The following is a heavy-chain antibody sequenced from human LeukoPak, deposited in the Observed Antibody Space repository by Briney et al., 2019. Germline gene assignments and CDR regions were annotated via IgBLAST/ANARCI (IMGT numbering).Heavy chain of an antibody. CDR1: EDTFNNYW. J-gene: IGHJ3*02. CDR2: IFPGDSDT. CDR3: VRDRNGRYAFDI. Sequence: GGSLKISCEASEDTFNNYWIAWVRQVPGKGLEWVGIIFPGDSDTRYSPSLQGHVTISADKSVSSAYLQWGSLKASDSAMYYCVRDRNGRYAFDIWGLGTRVTVSS. V-gene: IGHV5-51*01. D-gene: IGHD1-14*01.